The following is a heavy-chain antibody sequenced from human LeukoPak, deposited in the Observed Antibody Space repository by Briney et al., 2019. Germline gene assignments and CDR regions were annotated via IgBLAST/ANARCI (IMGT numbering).Heavy chain of an antibody. CDR1: GFTFTRFN. Sequence: TAGGSLRLSCAASGFTFTRFNMNWVRQAPGKGLELVSSITTSGTYIYYADSVKGRFIISRDNAKNSLYLQMNSLRAEDTAVYYCAKDRRRYCSSTSCFYYYYGMDVWGQGATVTVSS. CDR2: ITTSGTYI. CDR3: AKDRRRYCSSTSCFYYYYGMDV. V-gene: IGHV3-21*04. J-gene: IGHJ6*02. D-gene: IGHD2-2*01.